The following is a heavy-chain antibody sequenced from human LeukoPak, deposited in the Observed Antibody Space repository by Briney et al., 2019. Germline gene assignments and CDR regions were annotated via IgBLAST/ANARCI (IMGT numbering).Heavy chain of an antibody. CDR1: GYTFTSYG. CDR3: ARGYSSSPKDY. V-gene: IGHV1-2*06. D-gene: IGHD6-13*01. CDR2: INPNSGGT. Sequence: GASVKVSCKASGYTFTSYGISWVRQAPGQGLEWMGRINPNSGGTNYAQKFQGRVTMTRDTSISTAYMELSRLRSDDTAVYYCARGYSSSPKDYWGQGTLVTVSS. J-gene: IGHJ4*02.